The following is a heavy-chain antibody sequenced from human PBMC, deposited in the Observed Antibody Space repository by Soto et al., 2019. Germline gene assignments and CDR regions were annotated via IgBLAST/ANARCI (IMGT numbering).Heavy chain of an antibody. J-gene: IGHJ3*01. V-gene: IGHV3-21*01. CDR2: ISGDSNYK. Sequence: LRLSCVASGFSFSGYNMNWVRQAPGKGLEWVSSISGDSNYKYYADSVQGRFTISRDNAKNSVYLQMNSLRAEDTAVYYCARVVYFDSSGYGLWGQGTMVTVSS. CDR3: ARVVYFDSSGYGL. D-gene: IGHD3-22*01. CDR1: GFSFSGYN.